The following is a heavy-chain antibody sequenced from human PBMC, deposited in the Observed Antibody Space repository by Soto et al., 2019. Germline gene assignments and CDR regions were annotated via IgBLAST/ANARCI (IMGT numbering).Heavy chain of an antibody. CDR2: ISSSSSYI. CDR3: ARDDRDGYNPFDY. D-gene: IGHD5-12*01. CDR1: GFTFSSYS. Sequence: GSLRLSCAASGFTFSSYSMNWVRQAPGKGLEWVSSISSSSSYIYYADSVKGRFTIPRDNAKNSLYLQMNSLRAEDTAVYYCARDDRDGYNPFDYWGQGTLVTVSS. V-gene: IGHV3-21*01. J-gene: IGHJ4*02.